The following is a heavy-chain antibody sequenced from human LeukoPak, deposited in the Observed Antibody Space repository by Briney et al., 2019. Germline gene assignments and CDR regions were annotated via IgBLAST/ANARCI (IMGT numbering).Heavy chain of an antibody. D-gene: IGHD4-23*01. V-gene: IGHV3-23*01. CDR3: VEGGGNVRRYFEY. Sequence: GGSLRLSCAASGFTFSSYAMTWVRQAPGKGLEWVSSISVNGGTTYYADSVKGRFTISRDSSKNTPYLQMNSLRAEDTAVYYCVEGGGNVRRYFEYWGQGTLVTVSS. CDR2: ISVNGGTT. CDR1: GFTFSSYA. J-gene: IGHJ4*02.